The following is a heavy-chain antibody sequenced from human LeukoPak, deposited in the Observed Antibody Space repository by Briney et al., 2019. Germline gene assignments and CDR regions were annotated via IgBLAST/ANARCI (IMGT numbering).Heavy chain of an antibody. CDR2: LSGSGDST. CDR1: GFSVSVNY. D-gene: IGHD2-2*01. V-gene: IGHV3-23*01. CDR3: AKEVWSAMYYFDF. J-gene: IGHJ4*02. Sequence: GGSLRLSCAVSGFSVSVNYMNWVRQAPGKGLEWVSTLSGSGDSTYYADSVKGRFTISRDNSKNTLFLQMNSMRAEDTAVYYCAKEVWSAMYYFDFWGQGTLVTVSS.